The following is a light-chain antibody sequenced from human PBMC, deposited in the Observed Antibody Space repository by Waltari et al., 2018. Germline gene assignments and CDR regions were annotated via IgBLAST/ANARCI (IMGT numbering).Light chain of an antibody. CDR2: GAS. CDR1: QSVGSN. Sequence: EIVMPQSPATLSVSPGERATLSCRASQSVGSNLAWYQQKPRQAPRLLIYGASTRGTGIPARFSGSGSGTEFTLTISSRQSEDVAVYYCQQYNNWPPYTFGQGTKLEIK. CDR3: QQYNNWPPYT. V-gene: IGKV3-15*01. J-gene: IGKJ2*01.